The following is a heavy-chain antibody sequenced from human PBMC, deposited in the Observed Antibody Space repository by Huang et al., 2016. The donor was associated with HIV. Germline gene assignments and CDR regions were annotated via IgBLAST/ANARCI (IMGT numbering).Heavy chain of an antibody. D-gene: IGHD4-4*01. V-gene: IGHV3-21*02. CDR1: GFSFKSYS. Sequence: EVRLEESGGDLVKPGGSLRLSCTASGFSFKSYSMNWVRHAPGKGLEWVSAISNSGKNIHYRDSVKGRFTSSRDNAKDSLYLQMSALRGDDTGIYFCAREPLDCSRGQCHSGGLDLWGHGTLVTVSS. CDR3: AREPLDCSRGQCHSGGLDL. J-gene: IGHJ5*02. CDR2: ISNSGKNI.